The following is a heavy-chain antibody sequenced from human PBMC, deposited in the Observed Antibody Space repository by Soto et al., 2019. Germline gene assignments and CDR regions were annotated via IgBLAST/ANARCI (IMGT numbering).Heavy chain of an antibody. D-gene: IGHD5-18*01. Sequence: PSETLSLTCTVSGGSISSYHWSWIRKPPGKGLEWIGYIYYSGSTNYNPSLKSRVTISVDTSKNQFSLKLSSVTAADTAVYYCARAPWIQLWHFDYWGQGTLVTVSS. J-gene: IGHJ4*02. CDR1: GGSISSYH. CDR2: IYYSGST. CDR3: ARAPWIQLWHFDY. V-gene: IGHV4-59*01.